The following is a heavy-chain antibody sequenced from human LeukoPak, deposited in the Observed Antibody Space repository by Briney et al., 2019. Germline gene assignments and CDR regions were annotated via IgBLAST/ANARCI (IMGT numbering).Heavy chain of an antibody. CDR1: GCRFTSYW. Sequence: GGALQISCKGSGCRFTSYWIGWGRQMPGKGLEGRGIIYPGDSDTRYSPSSQGQVTISADKSISTAYLQWSSLKASDTAMHYCVRREGRWLPPDYWGQGTLVTVSS. J-gene: IGHJ4*02. D-gene: IGHD5-24*01. CDR3: VRREGRWLPPDY. CDR2: IYPGDSDT. V-gene: IGHV5-51*01.